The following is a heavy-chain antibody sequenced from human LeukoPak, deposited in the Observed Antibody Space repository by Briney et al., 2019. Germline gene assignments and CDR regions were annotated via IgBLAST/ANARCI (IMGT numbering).Heavy chain of an antibody. J-gene: IGHJ4*02. Sequence: GGSLRLSCETAGFTFSSYVMHWVRQAPGKGLEWVSAISGSGGSTYYADSVKGRFTISRDNSKNTLYLQMNSLRAEDTAVYYCAKEASSSLDYWGQGTLVTVSS. CDR2: ISGSGGST. D-gene: IGHD6-13*01. V-gene: IGHV3-23*01. CDR1: GFTFSSYV. CDR3: AKEASSSLDY.